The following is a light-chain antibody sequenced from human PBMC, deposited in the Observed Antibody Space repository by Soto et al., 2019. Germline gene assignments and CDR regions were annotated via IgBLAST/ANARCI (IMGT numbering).Light chain of an antibody. CDR3: QQYNKWPPLT. CDR2: AAS. Sequence: EIVMTQSPATLSVSPGERATLSCRASQYISNDLAWYQQKPGQAPRPLIYAASTRATGIPARFSGSGSGTEFTLTNSNLQSEDFSVYYCQQYNKWPPLTFGGGTKVEI. J-gene: IGKJ4*01. V-gene: IGKV3-15*01. CDR1: QYISND.